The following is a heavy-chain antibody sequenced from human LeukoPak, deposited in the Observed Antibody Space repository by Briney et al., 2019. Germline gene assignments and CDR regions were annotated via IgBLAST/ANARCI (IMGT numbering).Heavy chain of an antibody. CDR1: GFTFSNYA. J-gene: IGHJ4*02. Sequence: GGSLRLSCAASGFTFSNYAMHWVRQAPGKGLEYVSAISSNGGSTYYANSVKGRFTISRDKSKNTLYLQMGSLRAEDMAVYYCARDYRGSTTGTAFDYWGQGTLVTVSS. D-gene: IGHD1-1*01. V-gene: IGHV3-64*01. CDR2: ISSNGGST. CDR3: ARDYRGSTTGTAFDY.